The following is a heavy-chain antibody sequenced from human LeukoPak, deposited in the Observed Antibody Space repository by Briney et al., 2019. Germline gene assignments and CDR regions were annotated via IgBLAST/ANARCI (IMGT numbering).Heavy chain of an antibody. CDR2: ISSSSSYI. CDR1: GFTFSSYS. CDR3: AREAYYYDSSGYYPHYFVY. D-gene: IGHD3-22*01. V-gene: IGHV3-21*01. Sequence: GGSLRLSCAASGFTFSSYSMNWVRQAPGKGLEWVSSISSSSSYIYYADSVKGRFTISRDNAKNSLYLQMNSLRAEDTAVYYCAREAYYYDSSGYYPHYFVYWGQGTLVTVSS. J-gene: IGHJ4*02.